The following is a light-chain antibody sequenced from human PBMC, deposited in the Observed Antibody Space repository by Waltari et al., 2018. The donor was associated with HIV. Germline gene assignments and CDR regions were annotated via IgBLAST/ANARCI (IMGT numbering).Light chain of an antibody. V-gene: IGLV3-1*01. J-gene: IGLJ1*01. Sequence: SYDVTQHVSLSVAPGQTASLPRSGEHVGDKFVCWYQQKPGRSPVLFMYADPKRPSGISERFSGSNSGNTAPLTIGETRFMDEADYYCQAWGTNTAVFGTGTRFTVL. CDR2: ADP. CDR1: HVGDKF. CDR3: QAWGTNTAV.